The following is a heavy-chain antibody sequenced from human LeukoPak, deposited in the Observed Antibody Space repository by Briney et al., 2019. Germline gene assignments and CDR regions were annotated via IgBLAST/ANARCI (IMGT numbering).Heavy chain of an antibody. D-gene: IGHD6-19*01. V-gene: IGHV3-9*01. CDR3: AKDNRRHYTSGPNPDSLH. CDR2: ISWNSDDI. CDR1: GFSFDYYG. Sequence: GGSLRLSCAASGFSFDYYGMHWVRQAPGKGLEWVSGISWNSDDIGYADSVKGRFTVSRDNAKNSLYLQMNSLRVEDTAFYYCAKDNRRHYTSGPNPDSLHWGQGALVTVSS. J-gene: IGHJ4*02.